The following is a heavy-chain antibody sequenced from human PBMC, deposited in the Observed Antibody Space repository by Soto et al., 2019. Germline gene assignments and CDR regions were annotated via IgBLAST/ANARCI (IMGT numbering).Heavy chain of an antibody. D-gene: IGHD3-22*01. J-gene: IGHJ3*02. CDR2: IYYSGST. CDR1: GGSISSSSYY. Sequence: SETLSLTCTVSGGSISSSSYYWGWIRQPPGKGLEWIGSIYYSGSTYYNPSPKSRVTISVDTSKNQFSLKLSSVTAADTAVYYCARLQTAYYYDSSGPRASFHIWGQGTMVT. V-gene: IGHV4-39*01. CDR3: ARLQTAYYYDSSGPRASFHI.